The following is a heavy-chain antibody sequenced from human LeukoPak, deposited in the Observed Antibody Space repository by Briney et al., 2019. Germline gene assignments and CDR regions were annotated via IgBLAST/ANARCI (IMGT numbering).Heavy chain of an antibody. CDR1: GGTFSIYA. V-gene: IGHV1-69*04. CDR2: IIPILGIA. Sequence: ASVKVSCKASGGTFSIYAISWVRPAPGQGLEWMGRIIPILGIANYPQKFQGRVTITADKSTSTAYMELSSLRSEDTAVYYCARSRGAAAGKLYYYGMDVWGQGTTVTVSS. D-gene: IGHD6-13*01. CDR3: ARSRGAAAGKLYYYGMDV. J-gene: IGHJ6*02.